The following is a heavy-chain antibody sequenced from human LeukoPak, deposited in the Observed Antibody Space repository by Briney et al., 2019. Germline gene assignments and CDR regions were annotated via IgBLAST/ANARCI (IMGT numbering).Heavy chain of an antibody. D-gene: IGHD6-13*01. J-gene: IGHJ4*02. CDR2: INQDASEK. CDR3: AKDSSSWFHGFDY. Sequence: GGSLRLSCAAPGLIFSNYWMGWVRQAPGKGLEWVASINQDASEKYYVDSVKGRFTISRDNAKNSLYLQINSLRVEDTAVYYCAKDSSSWFHGFDYWGQGTLVTVSS. CDR1: GLIFSNYW. V-gene: IGHV3-7*01.